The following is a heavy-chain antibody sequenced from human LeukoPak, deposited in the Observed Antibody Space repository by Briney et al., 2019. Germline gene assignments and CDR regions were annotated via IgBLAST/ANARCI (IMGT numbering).Heavy chain of an antibody. D-gene: IGHD2-2*01. V-gene: IGHV1-2*02. Sequence: ASVKVSCKASGYTFTGYYMQWVRQAPGQGLEWMGWINPNSGGTNYAQKFQGRVTMTRDTSISTAYMELSRLRSDDTAVYYCARRKPAAIAIRTYYFDYWGQGTLVTVSS. CDR2: INPNSGGT. CDR1: GYTFTGYY. J-gene: IGHJ4*02. CDR3: ARRKPAAIAIRTYYFDY.